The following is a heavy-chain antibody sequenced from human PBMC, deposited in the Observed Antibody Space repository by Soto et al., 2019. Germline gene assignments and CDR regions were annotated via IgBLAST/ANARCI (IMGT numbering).Heavy chain of an antibody. CDR3: AKVHTAMVTFDL. J-gene: IGHJ4*02. CDR2: ISGSGVST. CDR1: GLTFISYS. V-gene: IGHV3-23*01. Sequence: GWSLRLSCAASGLTFISYSISWVRHAPGKGLEWVSAISGSGVSTYYADSVKGRFTISRDNSKKTLYLQMNSLRAADTAVYYFAKVHTAMVTFDLWGKAILISVSS. D-gene: IGHD5-18*01.